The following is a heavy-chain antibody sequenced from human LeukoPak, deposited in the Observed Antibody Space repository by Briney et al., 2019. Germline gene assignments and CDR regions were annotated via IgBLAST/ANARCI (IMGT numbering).Heavy chain of an antibody. D-gene: IGHD3-10*01. V-gene: IGHV3-23*01. CDR3: AKGGARPKITMVRGAKDYYYGMDV. J-gene: IGHJ6*04. Sequence: GGSLRLSCAASGFTFSSYAMSWVRQAPGKGLEWVSAISGSGGSTYYADSVKGRFTISRDNSKNTLCLQMNSLRAEDTAVYYCAKGGARPKITMVRGAKDYYYGMDVWGKGTTVTVSS. CDR2: ISGSGGST. CDR1: GFTFSSYA.